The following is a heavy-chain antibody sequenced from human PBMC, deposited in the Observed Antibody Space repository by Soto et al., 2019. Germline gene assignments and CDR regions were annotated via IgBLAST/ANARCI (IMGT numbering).Heavy chain of an antibody. Sequence: QVQLVESGGGVVQPGRSLRLSCAASGFTFSSYPMHWVRQAPGKGPEWVAVISVNGNNIHYGDSVKGRFNISRDNSKNTLYLQMSSLRVEDTAVYYCARSHSSSWHWFDPWGQGTLVTVSS. CDR3: ARSHSSSWHWFDP. V-gene: IGHV3-30-3*01. CDR2: ISVNGNNI. D-gene: IGHD6-13*01. CDR1: GFTFSSYP. J-gene: IGHJ5*02.